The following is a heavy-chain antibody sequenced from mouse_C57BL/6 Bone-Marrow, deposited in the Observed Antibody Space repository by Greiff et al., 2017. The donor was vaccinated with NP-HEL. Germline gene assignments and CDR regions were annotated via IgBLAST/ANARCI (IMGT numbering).Heavy chain of an antibody. D-gene: IGHD2-4*01. J-gene: IGHJ4*01. CDR3: AREDYDYDGDYYAMDY. Sequence: VQLQQPGAELVMPGASVKLSCKASGYTFTSYWMHWVKQRPGQGLEWIGEIDPSDSYTNYNQKFKGKSTLTVDKSSSTAYMQLISLTSEDSAVYYCAREDYDYDGDYYAMDYWGQGTSVTVSS. V-gene: IGHV1-69*01. CDR1: GYTFTSYW. CDR2: IDPSDSYT.